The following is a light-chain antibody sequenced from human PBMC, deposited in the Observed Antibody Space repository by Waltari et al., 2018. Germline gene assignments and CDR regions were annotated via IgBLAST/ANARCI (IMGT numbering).Light chain of an antibody. CDR2: DVT. V-gene: IGLV2-11*01. J-gene: IGLJ3*02. CDR1: TTDLGSYNY. Sequence: SALTQPRPVSGSPGQSVPISCTGTTTDLGSYNYVSWYQQHPGKAPKLIILDVTRRPSGVPDRLSGSKSGNTASLTISGLRAEDEAEYYCCSYAGSYTWVFGGGTKLTVV. CDR3: CSYAGSYTWV.